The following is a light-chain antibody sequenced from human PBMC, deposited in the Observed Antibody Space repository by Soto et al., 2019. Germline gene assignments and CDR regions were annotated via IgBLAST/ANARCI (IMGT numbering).Light chain of an antibody. CDR1: QAISNW. Sequence: DIQMTQSPSSLSASVGDRVTITCRASQAISNWLAWYQHKPGTVPKPLIHTASTLQSGVPSRFTGSGSGTDFTLTISSLQPEDVATYYCQKYNSAPWTIGQGTNVDIK. CDR2: TAS. CDR3: QKYNSAPWT. V-gene: IGKV1-27*01. J-gene: IGKJ1*01.